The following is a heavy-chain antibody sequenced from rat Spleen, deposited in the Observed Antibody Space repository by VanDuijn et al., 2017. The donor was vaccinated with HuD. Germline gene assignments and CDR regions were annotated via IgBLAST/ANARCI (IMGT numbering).Heavy chain of an antibody. CDR2: ISSDGGRN. CDR1: GFTFSDYY. Sequence: EVQLVESDGGLVQPGRSLKLSCAASGFTFSDYYMAWVRQAPTKGLEWVATISSDGGRNFYRDSVKGRFTISRDNAKRSLYLQMDSLRSGDTATYYCASHGYNSYFDHWGQGVMVTVSS. D-gene: IGHD1-9*01. J-gene: IGHJ2*01. CDR3: ASHGYNSYFDH. V-gene: IGHV5-29*01.